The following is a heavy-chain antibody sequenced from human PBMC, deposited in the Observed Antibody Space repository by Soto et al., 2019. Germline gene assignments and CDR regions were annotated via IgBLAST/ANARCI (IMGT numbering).Heavy chain of an antibody. Sequence: GGSLRLSCAASGFTFSSYAMSWVRQAPGKGLEWVSAISGSGGSTYYADSVKGRFTISRDNSKNTLYLQMNSLRAEDTAVYYCAKGRLYYDFIGVPREYNWFDPWGQGTLVTVSS. CDR2: ISGSGGST. V-gene: IGHV3-23*01. CDR1: GFTFSSYA. CDR3: AKGRLYYDFIGVPREYNWFDP. D-gene: IGHD3-3*01. J-gene: IGHJ5*02.